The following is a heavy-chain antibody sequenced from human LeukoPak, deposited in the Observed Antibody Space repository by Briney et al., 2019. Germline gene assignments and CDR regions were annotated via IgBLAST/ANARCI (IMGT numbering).Heavy chain of an antibody. CDR3: ARGARIGEQLRERRPIDY. CDR1: GYTFIGYY. V-gene: IGHV1-2*02. Sequence: GASVKVSCKVSGYTFIGYYMHWVRQAPGQGLEWMGWINPNSGGTNYAQKFQGRVTMTRDTSISTAYMELSRLRSDDTAVYYCARGARIGEQLRERRPIDYWGQGTLVTVSS. CDR2: INPNSGGT. D-gene: IGHD6-6*01. J-gene: IGHJ4*02.